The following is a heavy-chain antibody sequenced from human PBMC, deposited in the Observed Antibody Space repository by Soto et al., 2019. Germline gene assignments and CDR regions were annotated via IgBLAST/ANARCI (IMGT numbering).Heavy chain of an antibody. J-gene: IGHJ4*02. CDR2: IWYDGSNK. CDR3: ARGNDFWSGFIDY. CDR1: GFTFSSYG. D-gene: IGHD3-3*01. Sequence: QVQLVESGGGVVQPGRSLRLSCAASGFTFSSYGIHWVRQAPGKGLEWVAVIWYDGSNKYYADSVKGRFTISRDNSKNTLYLQMNSLRAEDTAVYYCARGNDFWSGFIDYWGQGTLVTVSS. V-gene: IGHV3-33*01.